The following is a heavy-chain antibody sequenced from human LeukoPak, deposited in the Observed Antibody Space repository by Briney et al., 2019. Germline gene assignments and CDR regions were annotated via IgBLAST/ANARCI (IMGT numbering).Heavy chain of an antibody. CDR1: GYTFTGYD. J-gene: IGHJ4*02. D-gene: IGHD3-3*01. CDR2: VNPNSVNT. V-gene: IGHV1-8*03. Sequence: GASVKVSCKASGYTFTGYDINWVRLTTGQGLELMGWVNPNSVNTGYTQKFQGRVTITRSTSIATAYMELSSLRSDDTAVYFCARGASRSFDLWGQGTLVTVSS. CDR3: ARGASRSFDL.